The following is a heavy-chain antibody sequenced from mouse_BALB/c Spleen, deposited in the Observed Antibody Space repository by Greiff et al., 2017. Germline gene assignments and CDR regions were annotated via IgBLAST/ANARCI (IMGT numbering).Heavy chain of an antibody. CDR2: ISDGGSYT. CDR1: GFTFSDYY. Sequence: EVMLVESGGGLVKPGGSLKLSCAASGFTFSDYYMYWVRQTPEKRLEWVATISDGGSYTYYPDSVKGRFTISRDNAKNNLYLQMSSLKSEDTAMYYCARETETARATLYYYAMDYWGQGTSVTVSS. D-gene: IGHD3-2*01. CDR3: ARETETARATLYYYAMDY. J-gene: IGHJ4*01. V-gene: IGHV5-4*02.